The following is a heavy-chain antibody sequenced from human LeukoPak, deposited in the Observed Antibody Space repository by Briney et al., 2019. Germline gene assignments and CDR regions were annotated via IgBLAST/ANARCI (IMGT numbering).Heavy chain of an antibody. CDR1: GGSISSSIYY. D-gene: IGHD3-3*01. CDR2: IYYSGAT. V-gene: IGHV4-39*01. J-gene: IGHJ5*02. CDR3: ASRYKRGRNLWSGYYRGWFDP. Sequence: KPSETLSLTXTVSGGSISSSIYYWAWIRQPPGKGLEWIGSIYYSGATYYNPSLKSRVTISIDTSKNQFSLKLSSVTAADTAVYYCASRYKRGRNLWSGYYRGWFDPWGQGTLVTVSS.